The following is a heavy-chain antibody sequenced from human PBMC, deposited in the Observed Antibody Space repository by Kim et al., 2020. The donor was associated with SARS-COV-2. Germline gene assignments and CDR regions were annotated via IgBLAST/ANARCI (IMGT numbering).Heavy chain of an antibody. Sequence: ASVKVSCKASGYTFTGYYMHWVRQAPGQGLEWMGWINSNNGDTKYAQKFQGRVTMTRDTSITTAYMELRRLTSDDTAVYYCAKEEQNYFDFWGQGTLITV. J-gene: IGHJ4*02. CDR2: INSNNGDT. D-gene: IGHD6-13*01. CDR3: AKEEQNYFDF. V-gene: IGHV1-2*02. CDR1: GYTFTGYY.